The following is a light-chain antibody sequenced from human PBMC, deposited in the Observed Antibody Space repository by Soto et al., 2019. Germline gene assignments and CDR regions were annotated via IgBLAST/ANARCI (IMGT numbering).Light chain of an antibody. CDR2: DVS. CDR1: QSLTGR. Sequence: DIQMTQSPSTLSASIGDRGTLTCRSSQSLTGRLAWYQQKPGRPPKLLIYDVSISESVVPSRFSGSESGTDFTLTISSVRPDDFATFDCQQYNVYPYTVGQGTRLDI. CDR3: QQYNVYPYT. J-gene: IGKJ2*01. V-gene: IGKV1-5*01.